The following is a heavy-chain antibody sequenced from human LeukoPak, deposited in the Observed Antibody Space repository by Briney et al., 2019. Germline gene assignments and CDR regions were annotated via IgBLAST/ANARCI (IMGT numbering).Heavy chain of an antibody. V-gene: IGHV1-2*02. CDR3: VREAHRVTFSAYGD. CDR2: INPNSGGT. D-gene: IGHD2-21*02. CDR1: GYTFTGYY. J-gene: IGHJ4*02. Sequence: ASVKVSCKASGYTFTGYYMHWVRQAPGQGLEWMGWINPNSGGTNYAQKFQGRITMTRDTSISTAYMELSRLRSDDTAVYYCVREAHRVTFSAYGDWGQGALVTVSS.